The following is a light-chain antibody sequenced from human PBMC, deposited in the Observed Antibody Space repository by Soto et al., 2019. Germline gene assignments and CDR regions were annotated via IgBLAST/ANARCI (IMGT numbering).Light chain of an antibody. CDR1: QSVKSY. V-gene: IGKV3-11*01. CDR2: DAS. J-gene: IGKJ4*01. Sequence: ENVLTQSPVTLSLSPGERATLSCRASQSVKSYLAWYKQKPGQAPRLLIYDASNRAAGIPARFSGSGSGTDFTLTISSLDPEDFAVYYCQSRSSWPPVLTFGGGTKVEIK. CDR3: QSRSSWPPVLT.